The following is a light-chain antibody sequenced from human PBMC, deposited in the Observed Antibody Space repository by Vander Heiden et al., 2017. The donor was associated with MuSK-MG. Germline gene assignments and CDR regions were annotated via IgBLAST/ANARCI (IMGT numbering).Light chain of an antibody. J-gene: IGKJ3*01. CDR1: QDMSDY. Sequence: PSSLSASVGDSVTITCRASQDMSDYFAWYEQKTGQVPDLLIYAASTLQSGVPYRLSGSGSGTDFSLPIRSLQPEDVAIYHCKKYNRAPFTFGPGTKVNVK. CDR2: AAS. CDR3: KKYNRAPFT. V-gene: IGKV1-27*01.